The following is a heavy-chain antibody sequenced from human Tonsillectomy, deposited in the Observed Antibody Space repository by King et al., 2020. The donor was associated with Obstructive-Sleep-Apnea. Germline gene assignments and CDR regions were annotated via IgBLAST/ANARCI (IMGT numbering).Heavy chain of an antibody. J-gene: IGHJ4*02. D-gene: IGHD4-17*01. CDR1: GFTFSSYG. CDR3: AKNYGDTYYFDY. CDR2: ISYDGSNK. Sequence: VQLVESGGGVVQPGRSLRLSCAASGFTFSSYGMHWVRQAPGKGLEWVAVISYDGSNKYYADSVKGRFTISRDNSKNTLYLQMNSLRAEDTAVYYCAKNYGDTYYFDYGGQGTLVTVSS. V-gene: IGHV3-30*18.